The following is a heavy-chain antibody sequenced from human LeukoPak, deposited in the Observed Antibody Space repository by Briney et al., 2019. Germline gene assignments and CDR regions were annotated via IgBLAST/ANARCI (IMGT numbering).Heavy chain of an antibody. CDR3: ARGGYDSSGYQFDY. D-gene: IGHD3-22*01. CDR2: IYHSGST. Sequence: SETLSLTCAVSGGSISSGGYSWGWIRQPPGKGLEWIGYIYHSGSTYYNPSLKSRVTISVDRSKNQFSLKLSSVTAADTAVYYCARGGYDSSGYQFDYWGQGTLVTVSS. CDR1: GGSISSGGYS. J-gene: IGHJ4*02. V-gene: IGHV4-30-2*01.